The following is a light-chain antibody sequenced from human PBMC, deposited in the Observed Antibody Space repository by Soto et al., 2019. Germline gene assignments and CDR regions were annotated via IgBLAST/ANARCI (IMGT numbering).Light chain of an antibody. CDR2: DTT. V-gene: IGLV7-46*01. Sequence: QTVVTQEPSLTVSQGGTVTLTCASSTGPVTSGHYPFWFQQKPGQAPRTLIYDTTNKHSSTPARFSGSLLGGKAALTLSGAQPEDEADYFCSLSYGSAGDVFGGGTKLTVL. CDR1: TGPVTSGHY. J-gene: IGLJ2*01. CDR3: SLSYGSAGDV.